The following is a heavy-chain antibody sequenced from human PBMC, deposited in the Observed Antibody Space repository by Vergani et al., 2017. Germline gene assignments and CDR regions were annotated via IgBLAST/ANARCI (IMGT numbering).Heavy chain of an antibody. CDR1: GFTVSSNY. V-gene: IGHV3-66*01. CDR2: IYSGGST. J-gene: IGHJ4*02. CDR3: ASVVAAAPGYY. Sequence: EVQLLESGGGLVQPGGSLRLSCAASGFTVSSNYMSWVRQAPGKGLEWVSVIYSGGSTYYADSVKGRFTISRDNSKNTLYLQMNSLRAEDTAVYYCASVVAAAPGYYWGQGTLVTVSS. D-gene: IGHD6-13*01.